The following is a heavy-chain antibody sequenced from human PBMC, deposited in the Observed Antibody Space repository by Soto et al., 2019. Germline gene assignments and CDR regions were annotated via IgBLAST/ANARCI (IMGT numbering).Heavy chain of an antibody. J-gene: IGHJ4*02. Sequence: QVQLVQSGAEVKKPGSSVKVSCKASGGTFSSYAISWVRQAPGQGLEWMGGIIPIFGTANYAQKFQGRVTITADESTSTAYRELGSLRSEDTAVDYCARDSEVEMATTVFDYWGQGTLVTVSS. D-gene: IGHD1-26*01. CDR1: GGTFSSYA. V-gene: IGHV1-69*01. CDR2: IIPIFGTA. CDR3: ARDSEVEMATTVFDY.